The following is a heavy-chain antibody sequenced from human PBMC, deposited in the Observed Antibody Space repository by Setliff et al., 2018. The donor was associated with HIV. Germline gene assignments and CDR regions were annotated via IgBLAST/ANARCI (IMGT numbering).Heavy chain of an antibody. CDR2: MNPNTGVS. Sequence: GPVKVSCKASGHTFTNVDIHWLRRATGQGLEWMGWMNPNTGVSGYALKFQARVTMTRDTSISTAYMELSSLTSEDTAVYYCARGKGVGGVVITGGLDVWGKGTTVTVSS. V-gene: IGHV1-8*01. J-gene: IGHJ6*04. CDR1: GHTFTNVD. CDR3: ARGKGVGGVVITGGLDV. D-gene: IGHD3-10*01.